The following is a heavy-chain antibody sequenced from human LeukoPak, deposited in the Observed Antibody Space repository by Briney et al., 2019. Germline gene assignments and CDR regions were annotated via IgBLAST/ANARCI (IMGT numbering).Heavy chain of an antibody. Sequence: GASVKVSCKASGYTSTGYYMHWVRQAPRQGLEWMGWINPNSGGTNYAQKFQGRVTMTRDTSISTAYMELSRLRSDDTAVYYCARSRITIFGVVTTGFDYWGQGTLVTVSS. J-gene: IGHJ4*02. V-gene: IGHV1-2*02. CDR2: INPNSGGT. CDR3: ARSRITIFGVVTTGFDY. CDR1: GYTSTGYY. D-gene: IGHD3-3*01.